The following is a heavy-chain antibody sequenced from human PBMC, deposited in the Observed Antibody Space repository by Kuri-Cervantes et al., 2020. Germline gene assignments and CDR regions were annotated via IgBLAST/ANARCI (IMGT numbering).Heavy chain of an antibody. CDR2: INPNSGGT. CDR1: GYTFTGYY. Sequence: ASVKVSCKASGYTFTGYYMHWVRQAPGQGLEWMGWINPNSGGTNYAQKFQGRVTMTRDTSISTAYMELSRLRSDDTAVYYCARVDYYYDSSGYYHINWFDPWGQGTLVTVSS. D-gene: IGHD3-22*01. J-gene: IGHJ5*02. CDR3: ARVDYYYDSSGYYHINWFDP. V-gene: IGHV1-2*02.